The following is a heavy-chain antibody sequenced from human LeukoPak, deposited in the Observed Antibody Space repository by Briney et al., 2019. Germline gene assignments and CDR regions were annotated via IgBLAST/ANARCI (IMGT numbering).Heavy chain of an antibody. D-gene: IGHD6-19*01. V-gene: IGHV4-34*01. J-gene: IGHJ1*01. Sequence: SETLSLTCAASGVSFSGYYWSWIRQPPGKGLEWIGEINHSGSTNYNPSLKSRVTISVDTSKNQFSLKLSSVTAADTAVYYCARGYSVAGLFQHWGQGTLVTVSS. CDR2: INHSGST. CDR1: GVSFSGYY. CDR3: ARGYSVAGLFQH.